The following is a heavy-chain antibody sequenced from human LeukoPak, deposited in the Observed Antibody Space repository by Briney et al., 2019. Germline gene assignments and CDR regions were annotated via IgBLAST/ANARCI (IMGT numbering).Heavy chain of an antibody. Sequence: SETLSLTCTVSGGSISSSSYYWGWIRQPPGKGLEWIGCIYYSGSTNYHPSLKSRVTISVDTSKNQFSLKLSSVTAADTAVYYCARAVGGYGDYRYWGQGTLVTVSS. CDR1: GGSISSSSYY. J-gene: IGHJ4*02. CDR2: IYYSGST. D-gene: IGHD4-17*01. V-gene: IGHV4-61*05. CDR3: ARAVGGYGDYRY.